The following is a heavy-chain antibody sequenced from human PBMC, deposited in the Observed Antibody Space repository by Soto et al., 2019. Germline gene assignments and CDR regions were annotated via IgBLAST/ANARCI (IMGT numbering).Heavy chain of an antibody. CDR2: ISGSGGST. CDR3: VRYSRNDKHFDY. V-gene: IGHV3-23*01. J-gene: IGHJ4*02. Sequence: EVQLLDSGGGLVQPGGSLRVSCAASGFTFSSYAMSWVRQAPGKGLEWVSGISGSGGSTYYADSVKGRFTISRDNSKNTLVLQMNSLRAEDTAVYYCVRYSRNDKHFDYWGQGTLVTVSS. CDR1: GFTFSSYA. D-gene: IGHD1-20*01.